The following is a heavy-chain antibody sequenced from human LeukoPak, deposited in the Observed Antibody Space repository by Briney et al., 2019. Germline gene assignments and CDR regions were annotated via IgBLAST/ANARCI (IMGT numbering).Heavy chain of an antibody. CDR3: AGYNWSLRYFDY. Sequence: ASVKVSCKASGYTFTSYGISWVRQAPGQGLEWMGWISAYNGNTNYAQKLQGRVTMTTDTSTSTAYMELSSLRSEDTAVYYCAGYNWSLRYFDYWGQGTLVTVSS. D-gene: IGHD1-20*01. J-gene: IGHJ4*02. CDR2: ISAYNGNT. V-gene: IGHV1-18*01. CDR1: GYTFTSYG.